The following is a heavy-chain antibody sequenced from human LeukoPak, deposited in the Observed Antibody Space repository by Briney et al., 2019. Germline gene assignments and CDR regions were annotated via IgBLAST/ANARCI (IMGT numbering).Heavy chain of an antibody. V-gene: IGHV1-69*05. CDR2: ITPIFGTA. J-gene: IGHJ4*02. Sequence: ASVKVSCKASGGTFSSYAISWVRQAPGQGLEWMGRITPIFGTANYAQKFQGRVTITTDESTSTAYMELSSLRSEDTAVYYCARDLPKSPYDSSGYYLDYWGQGTLVTVSS. CDR3: ARDLPKSPYDSSGYYLDY. CDR1: GGTFSSYA. D-gene: IGHD3-22*01.